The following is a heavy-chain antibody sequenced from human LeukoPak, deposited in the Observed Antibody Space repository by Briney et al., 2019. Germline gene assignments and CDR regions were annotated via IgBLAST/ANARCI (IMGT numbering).Heavy chain of an antibody. V-gene: IGHV3-30*03. CDR2: ISYDGSNK. CDR1: GFTFSSYG. CDR3: ARDGSYYYDSSALGADWFDP. Sequence: TGGSLRLSCAASGFTFSSYGMHWVRQAPGKGLEWVAVISYDGSNKYYADSVKGRFTISRDNSKNTLYMQMNSLRAEDTAVYYCARDGSYYYDSSALGADWFDPWGQGTLVTVSS. D-gene: IGHD3-22*01. J-gene: IGHJ5*02.